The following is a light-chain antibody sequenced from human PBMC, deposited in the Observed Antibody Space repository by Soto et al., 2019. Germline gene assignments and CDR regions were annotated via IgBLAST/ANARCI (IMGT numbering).Light chain of an antibody. CDR3: QQYNTSPT. V-gene: IGKV1-5*01. J-gene: IGKJ1*01. Sequence: DIQMTQSPSTLSASVGDRVTITCRASQSISTWLAWYQQKPGKAPKFLIYDASSLESGVPSRFSGSGSGTEFTLTISSLQPDDFATYYCQQYNTSPTFGQGTKVDIK. CDR1: QSISTW. CDR2: DAS.